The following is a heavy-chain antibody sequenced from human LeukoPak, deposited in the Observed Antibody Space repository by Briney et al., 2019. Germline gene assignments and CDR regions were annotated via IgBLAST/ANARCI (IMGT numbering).Heavy chain of an antibody. CDR2: INPNSGGT. CDR3: ARKWYSSSADDAFDI. V-gene: IGHV1-2*06. CDR1: GYTFTGYY. J-gene: IGHJ3*02. Sequence: GASVKVSCKASGYTFTGYYMHWVRQAPGQGLEWMGRINPNSGGTNYAQKFQGRVTMTRDTSISTAYMELSRLRSEDTAVYYCARKWYSSSADDAFDIWGQGTMVTVSS. D-gene: IGHD6-6*01.